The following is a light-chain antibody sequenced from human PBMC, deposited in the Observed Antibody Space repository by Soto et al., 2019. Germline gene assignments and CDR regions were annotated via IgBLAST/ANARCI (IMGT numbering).Light chain of an antibody. CDR1: QSVDIN. Sequence: EIVLTQSPVALSVSPRDRVTLSCMASQSVDINLAWYQQRAGQAPRLLVYGASTKATDMPGRFSGRGSGTEFTLTINNLQSEDFAVYYCQQYRNWPRTFGQGTKVDIK. V-gene: IGKV3-15*01. CDR2: GAS. CDR3: QQYRNWPRT. J-gene: IGKJ1*01.